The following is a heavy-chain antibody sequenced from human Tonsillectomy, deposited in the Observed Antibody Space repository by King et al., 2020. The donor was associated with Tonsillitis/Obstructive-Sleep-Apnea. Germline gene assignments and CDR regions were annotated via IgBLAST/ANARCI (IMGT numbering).Heavy chain of an antibody. Sequence: VQLQQWGAGLLKPSETLSLTCAVYGGSFSGYYGSWIRQPPGTWLEWSGEINHSGSTNYNPTLKSRVTISLDTSKNQFSLKLSSVTAADPAVYYFARDIVVVVPAATPAANYYYYYMDVWGKGTTVTVSS. J-gene: IGHJ6*03. CDR3: ARDIVVVVPAATPAANYYYYYMDV. CDR2: INHSGST. D-gene: IGHD2-2*01. V-gene: IGHV4-34*01. CDR1: GGSFSGYY.